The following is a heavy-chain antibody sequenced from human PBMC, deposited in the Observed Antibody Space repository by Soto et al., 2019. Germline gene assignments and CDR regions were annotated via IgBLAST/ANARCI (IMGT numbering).Heavy chain of an antibody. CDR1: GFTFSSYA. V-gene: IGHV3-23*01. Sequence: GGSLRLSCAASGFTFSSYAMSWVRQAPGKGLEWVSATSGSGGSTYYADSVKGRFTISRDNSKNTLYLQMNSLRAEDTAVYYCAKGEQQLVRFSYMDVWGKGTTVTVSS. J-gene: IGHJ6*03. CDR2: TSGSGGST. D-gene: IGHD6-13*01. CDR3: AKGEQQLVRFSYMDV.